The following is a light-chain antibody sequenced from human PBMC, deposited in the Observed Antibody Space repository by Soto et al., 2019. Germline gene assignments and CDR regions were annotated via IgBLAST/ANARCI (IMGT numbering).Light chain of an antibody. CDR1: SSNIGSNT. CDR3: AAWDDSLNGWV. Sequence: QSVLTQPPSTSGTPGLRVSISCSGGSSNIGSNTVNWYQQLPGTAPKLLMYSNNRRPSGVPDRFSGSKSGTSASLAIGGLQSEDEADYFCAAWDDSLNGWVFGGGTK. V-gene: IGLV1-44*01. CDR2: SNN. J-gene: IGLJ3*02.